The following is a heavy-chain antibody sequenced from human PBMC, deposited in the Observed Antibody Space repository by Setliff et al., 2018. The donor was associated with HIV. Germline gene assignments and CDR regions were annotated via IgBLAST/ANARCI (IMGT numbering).Heavy chain of an antibody. CDR2: IIPILGIA. CDR3: ALPYCGGGNCWSSASLPPAGWFDP. J-gene: IGHJ5*02. V-gene: IGHV1-69*10. D-gene: IGHD2-15*01. CDR1: GGTFSSYA. Sequence: SVKVSCKASGGTFSSYAISWVRQAPGQGLGWMGGIIPILGIANYAQKFQGRVTITTDESTSTAYMELSSLRSEDTAVYYCALPYCGGGNCWSSASLPPAGWFDPWGQGTLVTVSS.